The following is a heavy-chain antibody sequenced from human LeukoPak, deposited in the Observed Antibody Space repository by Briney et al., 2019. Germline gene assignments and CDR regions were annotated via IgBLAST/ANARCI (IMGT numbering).Heavy chain of an antibody. J-gene: IGHJ4*02. Sequence: GGSLRLSCAASGFTFSSYEMNWVRQAPGKGLEWVANIKQDGSEKYYVDSVKGRFTISRDNAKNSLYLQMNSLRAEDMALYYCAKGHAGAVAGTFFDYWGQGTLVTVSS. D-gene: IGHD6-19*01. CDR1: GFTFSSYE. CDR3: AKGHAGAVAGTFFDY. CDR2: IKQDGSEK. V-gene: IGHV3-7*03.